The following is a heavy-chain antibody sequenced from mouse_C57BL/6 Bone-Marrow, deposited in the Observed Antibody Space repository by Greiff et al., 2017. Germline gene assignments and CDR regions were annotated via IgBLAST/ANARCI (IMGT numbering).Heavy chain of an antibody. D-gene: IGHD4-1*02. CDR1: GYTFTDYN. V-gene: IGHV1-18*01. CDR2: INPNNGGT. J-gene: IGHJ4*01. Sequence: EVQGVESGPELVKPGASVKIPCKASGYTFTDYNMDWVKQTHGKSLEWMGDINPNNGGTIYNQKFKGKATLTVDKSSSTAYMELRSLTSEDTAVYYCARSTGTAMDYWGQGTSVTVSS. CDR3: ARSTGTAMDY.